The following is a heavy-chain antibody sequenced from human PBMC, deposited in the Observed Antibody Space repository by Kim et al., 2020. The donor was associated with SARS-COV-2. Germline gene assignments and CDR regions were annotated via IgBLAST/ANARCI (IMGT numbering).Heavy chain of an antibody. D-gene: IGHD3-22*01. J-gene: IGHJ3*02. CDR3: TTLTYYYDSRVYRRAFDI. V-gene: IGHV3-15*01. CDR2: IKSKTDGGTT. Sequence: GGSLRLSCAASGFTFSNAWMSWVRQAPGKGLEWVGRIKSKTDGGTTDYAAPGKGRFTISRDDSKNTLYLQMNSLKTEDTAVYYCTTLTYYYDSRVYRRAFDIWGQGTMVTVSS. CDR1: GFTFSNAW.